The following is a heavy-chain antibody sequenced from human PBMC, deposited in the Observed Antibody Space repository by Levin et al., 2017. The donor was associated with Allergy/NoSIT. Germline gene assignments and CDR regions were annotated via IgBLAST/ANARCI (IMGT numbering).Heavy chain of an antibody. D-gene: IGHD7-27*01. CDR3: ARDWNWGYYFDY. J-gene: IGHJ4*02. V-gene: IGHV3-30*04. CDR2: ISYDAKNK. Sequence: PGGSLRLSCTASGFTFSTSAIHWVRQAPGKGLEWVAVISYDAKNKYYADSAKGRFTISRDNSKNMVYLQMNSLRTEDTAVYYCARDWNWGYYFDYWGQGTLVTVSS. CDR1: GFTFSTSA.